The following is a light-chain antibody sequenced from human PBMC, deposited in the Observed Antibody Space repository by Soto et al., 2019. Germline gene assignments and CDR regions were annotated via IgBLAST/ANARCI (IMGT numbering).Light chain of an antibody. J-gene: IGKJ2*01. CDR1: QSVSSSY. Sequence: EIVLTQSPGTLSLSPGERATLSYRASQSVSSSYLAWYQQKPGQAPRLLIYGASSGATGIPDRFSGSGSGTDFTLTISRLEPEDFAVYYCQQYGSSPPYTFGQGTKLEIK. CDR2: GAS. V-gene: IGKV3-20*01. CDR3: QQYGSSPPYT.